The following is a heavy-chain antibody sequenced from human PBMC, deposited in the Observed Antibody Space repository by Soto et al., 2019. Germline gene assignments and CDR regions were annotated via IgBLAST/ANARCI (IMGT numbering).Heavy chain of an antibody. CDR1: GFTFINYA. CDR3: ARKILGSTTRPNYWYFDL. D-gene: IGHD7-27*01. CDR2: ISGGGDAA. Sequence: EVQVLESGGGLVQPGGSLRLSCAGSGFTFINYAMNWVRQAPGQGLEWVSSISGGGDAAFFPDSVRGRFTISRDNSKNTVTLQMHSLGVDDTAVYYCARKILGSTTRPNYWYFDLWGRGTLVTVSS. J-gene: IGHJ2*01. V-gene: IGHV3-23*01.